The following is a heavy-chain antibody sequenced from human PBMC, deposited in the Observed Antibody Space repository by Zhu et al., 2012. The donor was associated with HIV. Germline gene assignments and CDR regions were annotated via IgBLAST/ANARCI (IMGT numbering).Heavy chain of an antibody. Sequence: QVQLQQWGSGLLKPSETLSLTCAVYGGSLSNYCWSWIRQAPEKGLEWIGEITRTRSANYDPSLESRVTMSLDTSKNQFSLKLTSVTAADTAVYYCARVGPFGPKYTFGYTRYYMDVWGKGDHGSPSP. CDR3: ARVGPFGPKYTFGYTRYYMDV. D-gene: IGHD3-16*02. V-gene: IGHV4-34*01. J-gene: IGHJ6*03. CDR1: GGSLSNYC. CDR2: ITRTRSA.